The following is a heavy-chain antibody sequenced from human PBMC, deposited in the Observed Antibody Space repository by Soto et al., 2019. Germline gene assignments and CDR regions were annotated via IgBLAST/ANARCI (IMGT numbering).Heavy chain of an antibody. CDR2: MNPNTGNS. CDR1: GYTFTSYD. Sequence: ASVKVSCKASGYTFTSYDIYWVRQATGQGLEWMGWMNPNTGNSGYAQKFQGRVTMTSDTSISTAHMELSSLRSEDTAVYYCARRAETNGWDGFGADKYYFDFWGQGTLVTVSS. D-gene: IGHD6-19*01. CDR3: ARRAETNGWDGFGADKYYFDF. J-gene: IGHJ4*02. V-gene: IGHV1-8*01.